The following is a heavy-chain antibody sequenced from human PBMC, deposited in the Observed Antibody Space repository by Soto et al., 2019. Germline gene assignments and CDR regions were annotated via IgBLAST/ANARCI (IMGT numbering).Heavy chain of an antibody. CDR3: ARDQSGDYGDYPLAFDI. V-gene: IGHV3-48*01. D-gene: IGHD4-17*01. Sequence: EVQLVESGGGLVQPGGSLRLSCAASGFTFSSYSMNWVRQAPGKGQEWVSYISSSSSTIYYAASVKGRFNISRDNAKNSLYLQMNSLRAEDTAVYYCARDQSGDYGDYPLAFDIWGQGTMVTVSS. J-gene: IGHJ3*02. CDR2: ISSSSSTI. CDR1: GFTFSSYS.